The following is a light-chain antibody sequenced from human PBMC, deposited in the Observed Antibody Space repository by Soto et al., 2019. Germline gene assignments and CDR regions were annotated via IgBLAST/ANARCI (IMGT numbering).Light chain of an antibody. CDR2: GAS. CDR1: QSVSSSY. V-gene: IGKV3-20*01. J-gene: IGKJ2*01. CDR3: QQYGSAPYT. Sequence: EIVLTQSPGTLSLSPGEGATLSCRASQSVSSSYLAWYQQKHGQAPRLLIYGASSRATGIPDRFSGSGSGTDFTLTISRLEPEDFAVYYCQQYGSAPYTLGQGAKLEIK.